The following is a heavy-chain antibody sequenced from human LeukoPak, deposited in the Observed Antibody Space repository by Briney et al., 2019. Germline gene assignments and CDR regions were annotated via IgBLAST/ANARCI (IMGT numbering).Heavy chain of an antibody. CDR3: ARDPSYGYYFDY. CDR1: GFTFSSYG. D-gene: IGHD4-17*01. CDR2: IWYDGSNK. Sequence: GGSLRLSCAASGFTFSSYGMHWVRQAPGKGLEWVAVIWYDGSNKYYADSVKGRFTISRDNSKNTLYLQMNSLRAEDTAVYYCARDPSYGYYFDYWGQGTLVTVSS. J-gene: IGHJ4*02. V-gene: IGHV3-33*01.